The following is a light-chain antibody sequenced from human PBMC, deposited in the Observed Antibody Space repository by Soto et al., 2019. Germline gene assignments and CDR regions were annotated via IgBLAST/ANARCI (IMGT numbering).Light chain of an antibody. CDR3: QHHNNYLYT. J-gene: IGKJ2*01. CDR2: KAS. Sequence: DVQMTQSPSTLSASVGDTVTITCRANENIDYYLAWYQQKPGRAPKLLIYKASSLESGVTSRFSGSGSGTEFTLTISRLQPDDVATYYCQHHNNYLYTFGQGTKLEI. CDR1: ENIDYY. V-gene: IGKV1-5*03.